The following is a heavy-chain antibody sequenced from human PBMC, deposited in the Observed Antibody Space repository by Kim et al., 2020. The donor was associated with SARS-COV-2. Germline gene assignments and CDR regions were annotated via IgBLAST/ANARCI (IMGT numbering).Heavy chain of an antibody. J-gene: IGHJ4*02. Sequence: LKSRVTISVDTSKNQFSLKLSSVTAADTAVYYCARAPVAVAGTGDNFDYWGQGTLVTVSS. V-gene: IGHV4-39*01. CDR3: ARAPVAVAGTGDNFDY. D-gene: IGHD6-19*01.